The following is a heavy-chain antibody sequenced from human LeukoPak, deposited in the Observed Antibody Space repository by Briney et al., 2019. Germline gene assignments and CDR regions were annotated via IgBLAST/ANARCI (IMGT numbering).Heavy chain of an antibody. Sequence: SESLCLTRTVSVGSISIYYWSWIREPPGRGRECVGDVYYRGSTNYRPSLNSRVTISVDTSKTKFSLKLSSVSAADTDLCYCARGGGGWCGGLAYYYHYGMDVWGQGTTVTVSS. CDR3: ARGGGGWCGGLAYYYHYGMDV. CDR2: VYYRGST. CDR1: VGSISIYY. D-gene: IGHD3-10*01. J-gene: IGHJ6*02. V-gene: IGHV4-59*01.